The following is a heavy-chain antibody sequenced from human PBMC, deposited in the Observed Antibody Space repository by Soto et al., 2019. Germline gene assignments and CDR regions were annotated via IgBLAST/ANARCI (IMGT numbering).Heavy chain of an antibody. Sequence: VQLVESGGGVVQPGRSLRLSCAASGFTFSIYAMNWVRQAQGKGLEWVAFISFDGSKTYYADSVKGRFTISRDNSRNTVYLQMNNLRPGDAAVYHCANLLNVAAAGTPHYYGVDVWGQGTTVTVS. V-gene: IGHV3-30-3*01. CDR2: ISFDGSKT. D-gene: IGHD6-13*01. CDR3: ANLLNVAAAGTPHYYGVDV. CDR1: GFTFSIYA. J-gene: IGHJ6*02.